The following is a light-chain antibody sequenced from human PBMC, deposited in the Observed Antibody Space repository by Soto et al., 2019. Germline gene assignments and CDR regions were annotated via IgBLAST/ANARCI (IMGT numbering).Light chain of an antibody. CDR1: QTISSW. CDR3: QQANSFPIT. CDR2: KAS. J-gene: IGKJ5*01. V-gene: IGKV1-5*03. Sequence: DIQMTQSPSTLSGSVGDRVTITCRASQTISSWLAWYQQKPGEAPKLLIYKASSLESGVPSRFSGSGSGTDFTLTISSLQPEDVATYFCQQANSFPITFGQGTRLEIK.